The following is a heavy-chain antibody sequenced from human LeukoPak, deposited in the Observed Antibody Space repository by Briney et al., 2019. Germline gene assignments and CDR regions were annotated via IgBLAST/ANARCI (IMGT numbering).Heavy chain of an antibody. V-gene: IGHV1-69*04. D-gene: IGHD5-24*01. Sequence: ASVKVSCKASGGTFSSYAISWVRQAPGQGLEWMGRIIPILGIANYAQKFQGRVTITADKSTSTAYMELSSLRSEDTAVYYCATGARDGYNYDYWGQGPLVTVSS. J-gene: IGHJ4*02. CDR1: GGTFSSYA. CDR3: ATGARDGYNYDY. CDR2: IIPILGIA.